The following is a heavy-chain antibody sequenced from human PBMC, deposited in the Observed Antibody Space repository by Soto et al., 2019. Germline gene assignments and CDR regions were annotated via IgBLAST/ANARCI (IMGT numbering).Heavy chain of an antibody. CDR2: IYPGDSDT. J-gene: IGHJ3*02. V-gene: IGHV5-51*01. D-gene: IGHD2-2*01. Sequence: GESLKISCQGSGYSFINYWIGWVRQMPGKGLEWMGIIYPGDSDTRYSPSFQGQVTISADKSISTAYLQWSSLKASDTAMYYCARQLYCSSTSCSRGDAFDIWGQGTMVTVSS. CDR3: ARQLYCSSTSCSRGDAFDI. CDR1: GYSFINYW.